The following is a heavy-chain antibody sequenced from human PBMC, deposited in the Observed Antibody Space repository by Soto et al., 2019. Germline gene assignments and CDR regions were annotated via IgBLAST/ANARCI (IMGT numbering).Heavy chain of an antibody. CDR1: GFTFSSYW. D-gene: IGHD6-6*01. V-gene: IGHV3-7*01. CDR2: IKQDGSEE. Sequence: EVQLVESGGGLVQPGGSLRLSCAASGFTFSSYWMSWFRQAPGKGLEWVANIKQDGSEENYVDSVKGRFTISRDKAKNALYLQMNGLRVEATAVYYCAREIAARLWGKGTTVTVSS. CDR3: AREIAARL. J-gene: IGHJ6*04.